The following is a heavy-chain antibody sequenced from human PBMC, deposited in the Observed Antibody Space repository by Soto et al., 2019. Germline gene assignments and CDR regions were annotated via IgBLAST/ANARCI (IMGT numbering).Heavy chain of an antibody. CDR3: ARDLFDIAAAAVFDY. CDR2: INAGNGNT. Sequence: ASVKVSCKASGYTFTSYAMHWVRQAPGQRLEWMGWINAGNGNTKYSQKFQGRVTITRDTSASTAYMELSSLRSEDTAVYYCARDLFDIAAAAVFDYWGQGTLVTVSS. D-gene: IGHD6-13*01. J-gene: IGHJ4*02. V-gene: IGHV1-3*01. CDR1: GYTFTSYA.